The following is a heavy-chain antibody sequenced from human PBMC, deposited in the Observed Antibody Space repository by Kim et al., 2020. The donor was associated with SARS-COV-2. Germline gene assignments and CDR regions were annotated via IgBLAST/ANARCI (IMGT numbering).Heavy chain of an antibody. D-gene: IGHD5-12*01. V-gene: IGHV6-1*01. CDR3: ARDRATIGNWFDP. J-gene: IGHJ5*02. Sequence: YAVSVTSRITLNPDASMTQYSLQLNSVTTEDTAVYYCARDRATIGNWFDPWGQGTLVTVSS.